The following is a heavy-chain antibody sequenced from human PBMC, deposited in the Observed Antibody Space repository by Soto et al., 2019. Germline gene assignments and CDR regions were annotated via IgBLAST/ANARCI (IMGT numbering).Heavy chain of an antibody. V-gene: IGHV3-23*01. Sequence: EVQLLESGGGLVQPGGSLRLSCAASQFTFSYYAMGWVRHAPGKGLEWVSLISGAGGSTNYADSVKGRFAISRANSENTLYLQMTSLSAEDTAVYYCAKGRPPFDLWGRGTLVIVSS. CDR2: ISGAGGST. J-gene: IGHJ2*01. CDR1: QFTFSYYA. D-gene: IGHD6-6*01. CDR3: AKGRPPFDL.